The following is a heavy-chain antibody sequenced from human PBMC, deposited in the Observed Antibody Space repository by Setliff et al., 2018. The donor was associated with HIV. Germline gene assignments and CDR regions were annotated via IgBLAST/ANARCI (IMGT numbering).Heavy chain of an antibody. Sequence: GGSLRLSCAASGVTFSSYSMNWVRQAPGKGLEWVSSISSSSSYINYADSVKGRFTISRDNPKNSLYLQMNSLRAEDTAVYYCARGYCSSTSCRYYFDYWCQGTLVTVSS. D-gene: IGHD2-2*01. CDR2: ISSSSSYI. CDR3: ARGYCSSTSCRYYFDY. V-gene: IGHV3-21*01. J-gene: IGHJ4*02. CDR1: GVTFSSYS.